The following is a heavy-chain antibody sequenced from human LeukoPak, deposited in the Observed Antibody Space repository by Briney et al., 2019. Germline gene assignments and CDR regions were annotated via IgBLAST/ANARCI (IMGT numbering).Heavy chain of an antibody. CDR2: ISYDGSNK. D-gene: IGHD1-26*01. CDR1: GFTFSSYS. J-gene: IGHJ4*02. V-gene: IGHV3-30*03. CDR3: ARDLLYRARGGTNDY. Sequence: GGSLRLSCAASGFTFSSYSMNWVRQAPGKGLEWVAVISYDGSNKYYADSVKGRFTISRDNSKNTLYLQMNSLRAEDTAVYYCARDLLYRARGGTNDYWGQGTLVTVSS.